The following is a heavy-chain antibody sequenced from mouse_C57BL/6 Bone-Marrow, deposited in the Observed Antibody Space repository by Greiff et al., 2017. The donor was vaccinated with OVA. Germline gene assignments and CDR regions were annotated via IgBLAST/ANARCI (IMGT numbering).Heavy chain of an antibody. CDR1: GYTFTSYW. J-gene: IGHJ4*01. Sequence: QVHVKQPGAELVMPGASVKLSCKASGYTFTSYWMHWVKQRPGQGLEWIGEIDPSDSYTNYNQKFKGKSTLTVDKSSSTAYMQLSSLTSEDSAVYYCARARLYAMDYWGQGTSVTVSS. CDR3: ARARLYAMDY. CDR2: IDPSDSYT. V-gene: IGHV1-69*01.